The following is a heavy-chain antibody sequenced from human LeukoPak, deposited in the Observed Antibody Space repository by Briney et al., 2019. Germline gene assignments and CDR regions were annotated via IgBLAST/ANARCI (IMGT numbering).Heavy chain of an antibody. CDR1: GFTFSVNW. J-gene: IGHJ6*03. CDR2: ISTDAKII. Sequence: GGSLRLSCAASGFTFSVNWMHWVRQAPGKGLEWVSHISTDAKIITYADFVKGRFTISRDNAKNTLSLQMNSLRAEDTAVYYCAKGVGGSANYYYMDVWGKGTTVTVSS. D-gene: IGHD3-10*01. V-gene: IGHV3-74*01. CDR3: AKGVGGSANYYYMDV.